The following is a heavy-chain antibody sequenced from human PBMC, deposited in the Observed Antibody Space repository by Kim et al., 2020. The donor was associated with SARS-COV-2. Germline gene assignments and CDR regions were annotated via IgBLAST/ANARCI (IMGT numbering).Heavy chain of an antibody. V-gene: IGHV4-59*01. J-gene: IGHJ2*01. Sequence: SETLSLTCTVSGGSISSYYWSWIRQPPGKGLEWIGYIYYSGSTNYNPSLKSRVTISVDTSKNQFSLKLSSVTAADTAVYYCAGTYYYGSGNYYYWYFDLWGRGTLVTVSS. CDR2: IYYSGST. D-gene: IGHD3-10*01. CDR1: GGSISSYY. CDR3: AGTYYYGSGNYYYWYFDL.